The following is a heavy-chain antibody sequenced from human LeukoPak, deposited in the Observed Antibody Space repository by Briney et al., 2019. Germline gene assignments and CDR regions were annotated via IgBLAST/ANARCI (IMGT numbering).Heavy chain of an antibody. CDR1: GGSVSSGSYY. CDR2: IYYSGST. CDR3: ARVTGVGGIDC. D-gene: IGHD3-16*01. Sequence: PSETLSLTCTVSGGSVSSGSYYWSWIRQPPGRGLEWIGYIYYSGSTNYNPSLKSRVTISVDPSKTQFSLKLSSVTAADTAVYYCARVTGVGGIDCWGQGTLVTVSS. J-gene: IGHJ4*02. V-gene: IGHV4-61*01.